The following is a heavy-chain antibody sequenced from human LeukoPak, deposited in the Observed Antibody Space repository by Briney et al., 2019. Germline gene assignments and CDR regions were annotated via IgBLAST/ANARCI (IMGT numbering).Heavy chain of an antibody. V-gene: IGHV1-2*06. Sequence: GASVKDSCKASGYTFTGYYMHWVRQAPGQGLEWMGRINPNSGGTNYAQKFQGRVTMTRDTPISTAYMELSRLRSDETAVYYCAKYKSYGDRAFDYWGQGNLVTVTA. CDR2: INPNSGGT. D-gene: IGHD4-17*01. J-gene: IGHJ4*02. CDR3: AKYKSYGDRAFDY. CDR1: GYTFTGYY.